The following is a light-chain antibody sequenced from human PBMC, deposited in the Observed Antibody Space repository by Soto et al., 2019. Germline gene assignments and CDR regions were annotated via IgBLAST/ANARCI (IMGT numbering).Light chain of an antibody. J-gene: IGKJ3*01. CDR3: VPDYNCPPS. Sequence: AIQMTQSPSSLSASVGDRVTITCRASQGIRNDLGWYQQKPGKAPNLLIYAASSLQSGVPSRFSGSGSCTGFTLTISSLQPDDFATYYCVPDYNCPPSFGPGTKVDIK. CDR1: QGIRND. V-gene: IGKV1-6*01. CDR2: AAS.